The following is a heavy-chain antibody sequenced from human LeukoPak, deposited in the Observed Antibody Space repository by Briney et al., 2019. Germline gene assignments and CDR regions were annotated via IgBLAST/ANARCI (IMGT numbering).Heavy chain of an antibody. Sequence: GGSLRLSCAASGFTFSSYSMNWVRQAPGKGLEWVSSISSSSSYIYYADSVKGRFTISRDNAKNSLCLQMNSLRAEDTAVYYCVSPVYDILTGYQNDAFDIWGQGTMVTVSS. V-gene: IGHV3-21*01. CDR3: VSPVYDILTGYQNDAFDI. CDR2: ISSSSSYI. J-gene: IGHJ3*02. D-gene: IGHD3-9*01. CDR1: GFTFSSYS.